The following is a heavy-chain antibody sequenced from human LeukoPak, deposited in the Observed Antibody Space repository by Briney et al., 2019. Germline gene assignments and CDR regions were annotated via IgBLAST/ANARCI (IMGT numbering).Heavy chain of an antibody. CDR1: GFTFSSYS. Sequence: PGGSLRLSCAASGFTFSSYSMNWVRQAPGKGLEWVSSISSSSSYIYYADSVKGRFTISRDNARNSLYLQMNSLRAEDTAVYYCARSAPTMIVVDGGYWGQGTLVTVSS. J-gene: IGHJ4*02. CDR3: ARSAPTMIVVDGGY. D-gene: IGHD3-22*01. V-gene: IGHV3-21*01. CDR2: ISSSSSYI.